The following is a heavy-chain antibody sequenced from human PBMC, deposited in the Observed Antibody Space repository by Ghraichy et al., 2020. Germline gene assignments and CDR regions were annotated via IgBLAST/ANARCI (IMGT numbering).Heavy chain of an antibody. CDR1: GFTFSSYS. D-gene: IGHD2-21*02. Sequence: LSLTCAASGFTFSSYSMNWVRQAPGKGLEWVSSISSGSSYIFYADSLKGRFTISRDNAKNSLYLQMNSLTAEDTAVYYCARDRVTANWFDPWGQGTLVTVSS. CDR3: ARDRVTANWFDP. CDR2: ISSGSSYI. J-gene: IGHJ5*02. V-gene: IGHV3-21*01.